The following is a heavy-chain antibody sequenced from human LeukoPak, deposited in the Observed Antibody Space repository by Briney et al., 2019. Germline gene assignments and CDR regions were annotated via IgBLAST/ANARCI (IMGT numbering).Heavy chain of an antibody. CDR1: GFTFSSYA. CDR2: IYYSGDD. Sequence: GSLRLSCAASGFTFSSYAMHWIRQPPGKGLEWIASIYYSGDDYYNPSLKSRATIFVDTSQSQFSLRLSSVTAADTAVYYCARHGNIVLEPVASKAFDIWGQGTMVTVST. D-gene: IGHD2-2*01. J-gene: IGHJ3*02. CDR3: ARHGNIVLEPVASKAFDI. V-gene: IGHV4-39*01.